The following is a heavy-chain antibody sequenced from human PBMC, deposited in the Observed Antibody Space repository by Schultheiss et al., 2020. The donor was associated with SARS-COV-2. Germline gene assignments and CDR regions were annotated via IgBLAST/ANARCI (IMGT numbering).Heavy chain of an antibody. J-gene: IGHJ3*02. Sequence: SETLSLTCAVYGGSFSGYYWSWIRQPPGKGLEWIGEINHSGSTNYNPSLKSRVTISVDTSKNQFSLKLSSVTAADTAVYYCARTLGSSTPWGFDDAFDIWGQGTMVTVAS. CDR1: GGSFSGYY. CDR3: ARTLGSSTPWGFDDAFDI. CDR2: INHSGST. D-gene: IGHD6-13*01. V-gene: IGHV4-34*01.